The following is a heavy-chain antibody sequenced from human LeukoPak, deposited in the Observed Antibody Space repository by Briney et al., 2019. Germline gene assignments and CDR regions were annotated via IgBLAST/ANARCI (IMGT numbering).Heavy chain of an antibody. D-gene: IGHD3-3*01. J-gene: IGHJ4*02. CDR1: GFTFSSYA. Sequence: PGGSLRLSCAASGFTFSSYAMSWVRQAPGKGLEWVSAISGSGGSTYYADSVKGRFTISRDNSKNTLYLQMNSLRAEDTAVYYCAKDPRYYDFWSGYSTDAFGYWGQGTLVTVSS. V-gene: IGHV3-23*01. CDR3: AKDPRYYDFWSGYSTDAFGY. CDR2: ISGSGGST.